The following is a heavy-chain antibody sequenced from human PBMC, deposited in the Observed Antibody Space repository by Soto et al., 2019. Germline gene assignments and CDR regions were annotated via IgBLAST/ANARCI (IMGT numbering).Heavy chain of an antibody. D-gene: IGHD3-9*01. CDR1: GITLTRVA. CDR2: IIPLLNFS. V-gene: IGHV1-69*01. Sequence: QVQLVQSGAEVKPPGSSVKVSCKASGITLTRVAISWVRQAPGQGLEWMGGIIPLLNFSKAAQMLQGRVTLTADESTGTAYMELSSLRYDDTAVYYCAKAGYNYVFLTGSMDVWGQGTTVTVSS. J-gene: IGHJ6*02. CDR3: AKAGYNYVFLTGSMDV.